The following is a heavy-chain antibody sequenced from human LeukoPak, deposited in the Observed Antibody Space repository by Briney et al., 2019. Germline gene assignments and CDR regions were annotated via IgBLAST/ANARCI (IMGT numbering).Heavy chain of an antibody. D-gene: IGHD3-9*01. Sequence: ASVKVSCKASGYTFTSYGISWVRQAPGQGLEWMGWINPNSGGTNYAQKFQGRVTMTRDTSISTAYMELSRLRSDDTAVYYCARAITIFPPDCWGQGTLVTVSS. CDR1: GYTFTSYG. CDR3: ARAITIFPPDC. CDR2: INPNSGGT. V-gene: IGHV1-2*02. J-gene: IGHJ4*02.